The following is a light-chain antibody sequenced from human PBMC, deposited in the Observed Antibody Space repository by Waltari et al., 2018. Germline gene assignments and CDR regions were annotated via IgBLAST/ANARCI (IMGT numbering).Light chain of an antibody. Sequence: EIVMTQSPATLSVSPGERAIISCRASQSVTTNLAWYQQKPGQPPRLHSYGASTRATDIPARFSGSGSGTEFTLTITSLQSEDFAVYYCHQYNDGPPFNFGQGTKLEIK. CDR2: GAS. V-gene: IGKV3-15*01. J-gene: IGKJ2*01. CDR3: HQYNDGPPFN. CDR1: QSVTTN.